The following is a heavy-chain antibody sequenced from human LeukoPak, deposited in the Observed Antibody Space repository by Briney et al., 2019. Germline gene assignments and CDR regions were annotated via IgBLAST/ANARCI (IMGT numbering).Heavy chain of an antibody. CDR1: GGTFSSYA. D-gene: IGHD1-1*01. V-gene: IGHV1-69*13. Sequence: SVKVSCKASGGTFSSYAISWVRQAPRQGLEWMGGIIPIFGTANYAQKFQGRVTITADESTSTAYMELSSLRSEDTAVYYCAREGGNWNDPPPSYFDYWGQGTLVTVSS. CDR3: AREGGNWNDPPPSYFDY. J-gene: IGHJ4*02. CDR2: IIPIFGTA.